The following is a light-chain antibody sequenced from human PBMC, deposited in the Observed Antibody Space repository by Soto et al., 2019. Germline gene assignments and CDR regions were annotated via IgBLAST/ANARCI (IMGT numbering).Light chain of an antibody. J-gene: IGKJ5*01. Sequence: EIVLTQSPVTLSLSPGERATLSCRASQSVTSTSLAWYQQKPGQAPRLLMYGASSRATGTPDRISGGGSGTDFTLTTSRLEPEDVAVYYCQHYVTSSITFGQGTRLEI. V-gene: IGKV3-20*01. CDR3: QHYVTSSIT. CDR2: GAS. CDR1: QSVTSTS.